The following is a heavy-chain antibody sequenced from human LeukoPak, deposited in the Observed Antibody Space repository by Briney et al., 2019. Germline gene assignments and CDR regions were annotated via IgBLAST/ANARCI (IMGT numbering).Heavy chain of an antibody. CDR2: ICHSGST. V-gene: IGHV4-4*02. CDR3: ARDLLLWFGELIQGAFDI. CDR1: GGSISSSNW. J-gene: IGHJ3*02. D-gene: IGHD3-10*01. Sequence: PSETLSLTCAVSGGSISSSNWWSWVRQPPGKGLEWIGEICHSGSTNYNPSLRSRVTISVDKSKNQFSLKLSSVTAADTAVYYCARDLLLWFGELIQGAFDIWGQGTMVTVSS.